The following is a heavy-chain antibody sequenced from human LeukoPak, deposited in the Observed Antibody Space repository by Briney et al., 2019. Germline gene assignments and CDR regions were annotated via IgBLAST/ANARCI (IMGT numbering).Heavy chain of an antibody. D-gene: IGHD5-24*01. V-gene: IGHV4-39*07. J-gene: IGHJ4*02. CDR1: GGSISSSSYY. CDR3: ARASDTMATTCFDY. Sequence: SETLSLTCTVSGGSISSSSYYWGWIRQPPGKGLEWIGSIYYSGSTYYNPSLKSRVTISVDTSKNQFSLKLSSVTAADTAVYYCARASDTMATTCFDYWGQGALVTVSS. CDR2: IYYSGST.